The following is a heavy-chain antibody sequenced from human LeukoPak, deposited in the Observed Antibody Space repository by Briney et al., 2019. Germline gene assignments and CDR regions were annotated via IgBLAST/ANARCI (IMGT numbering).Heavy chain of an antibody. CDR1: GGSISSGDYY. CDR3: ARPPTVAGLRGAYYFDY. Sequence: SETLSLTCTVSGGSISSGDYYWSWIRQPPGKGLEWIGEINHSGSTNYNPSLKSRVTISVDTSKNQFSLKLSSVTAADTAVYYCARPPTVAGLRGAYYFDYWGQGTLVTVSS. D-gene: IGHD6-19*01. J-gene: IGHJ4*02. V-gene: IGHV4-39*07. CDR2: INHSGST.